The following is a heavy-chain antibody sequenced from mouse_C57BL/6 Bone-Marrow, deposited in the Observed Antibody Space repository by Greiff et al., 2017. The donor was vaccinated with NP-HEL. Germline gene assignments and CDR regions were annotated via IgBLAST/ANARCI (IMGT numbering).Heavy chain of an antibody. CDR2: ISSGGSYT. J-gene: IGHJ2*01. D-gene: IGHD1-2*01. Sequence: EVQVVESGGDLVKPGGSLKLSCAASGFTFSSYGMSWVRQTPDKRLEWVATISSGGSYTYYPDSVKGRFTISRDNAKNTLYLQMSSLKSEDTAMYYCARQDYYGPDYWGQGTTLTVSS. V-gene: IGHV5-6*01. CDR1: GFTFSSYG. CDR3: ARQDYYGPDY.